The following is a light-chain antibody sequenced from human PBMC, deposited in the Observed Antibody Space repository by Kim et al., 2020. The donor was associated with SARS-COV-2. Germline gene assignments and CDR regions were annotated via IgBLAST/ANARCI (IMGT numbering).Light chain of an antibody. CDR3: AAWDDSLSAYV. J-gene: IGLJ1*01. CDR1: SSNIGRNY. CDR2: NYS. V-gene: IGLV1-47*02. Sequence: ELTQPPSASGTPGQRVTISCSGSSSNIGRNYVYWYQHLPGTAPKLLIFNYSLRPSGGPDRFSGSRSGTSASLVISGLRSEHEADYYCAAWDDSLSAYVFGTGTKVTVL.